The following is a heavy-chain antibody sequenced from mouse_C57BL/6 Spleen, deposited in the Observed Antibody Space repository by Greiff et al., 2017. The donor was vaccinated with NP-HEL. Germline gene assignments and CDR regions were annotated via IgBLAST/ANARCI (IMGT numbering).Heavy chain of an antibody. CDR1: GFTFSSYG. D-gene: IGHD2-2*01. V-gene: IGHV5-6*01. J-gene: IGHJ4*01. CDR2: ISSGGSYT. CDR3: ARQEVTTRAMDY. Sequence: EVHLVESGGDLVKPGGSLKLSCAASGFTFSSYGMSWVRQTPDKRLEWVATISSGGSYTYYPDSVKGRFTISRDNAKNTLYLQMSSLKSEDTAMYYCARQEVTTRAMDYWGQGTSVTVSS.